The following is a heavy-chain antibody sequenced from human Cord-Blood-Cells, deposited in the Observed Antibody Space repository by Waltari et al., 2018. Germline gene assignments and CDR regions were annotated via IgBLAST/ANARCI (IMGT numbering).Heavy chain of an antibody. V-gene: IGHV1-69*01. CDR1: GGTFRSYA. CDR3: AGCEYDFWSGYYNY. D-gene: IGHD3-3*01. Sequence: QVQLVQSGAEVKKPGSSVKVSCKASGGTFRSYAIRWVRQAPGQGLEGMGGIIPIVVTANYAQKLEGRVTIPADESTSTAYMELSSLRSEDTAVYYCAGCEYDFWSGYYNYWGQGTLVTVSS. J-gene: IGHJ4*02. CDR2: IIPIVVTA.